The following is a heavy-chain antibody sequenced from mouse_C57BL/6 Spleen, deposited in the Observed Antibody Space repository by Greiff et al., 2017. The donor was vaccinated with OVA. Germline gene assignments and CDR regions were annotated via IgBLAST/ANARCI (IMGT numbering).Heavy chain of an antibody. J-gene: IGHJ1*03. V-gene: IGHV1-9*01. D-gene: IGHD1-1*01. CDR3: ARRDFYYGSSYGYWYFDV. CDR1: GYTFTGSW. CDR2: FLPGSGST. Sequence: QVQLQQSGAELMKPGASVKLSCKATGYTFTGSWIEWVKQRPGNGLEWIGEFLPGSGSTNHNEKFKGKATFTADTSSNTAYMQHSSLTTEDSAIYYCARRDFYYGSSYGYWYFDVWGTGTTVTVSS.